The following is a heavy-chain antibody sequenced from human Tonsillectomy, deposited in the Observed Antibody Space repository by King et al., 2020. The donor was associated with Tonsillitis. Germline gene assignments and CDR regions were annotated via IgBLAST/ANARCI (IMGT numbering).Heavy chain of an antibody. CDR2: ISSSGSNI. CDR1: GFTFSNYE. J-gene: IGHJ4*02. V-gene: IGHV3-48*03. D-gene: IGHD2-2*01. Sequence: VQLVESGGGLVQPGGSLRLSCAASGFTFSNYEMNWVRQAPGKGLEWVSYISSSGSNIYYADSVKGGFTISRDNAKNSLYLQMNSLRAEDTAVYYCARYYTSWSLDYWGQGTLVTVSS. CDR3: ARYYTSWSLDY.